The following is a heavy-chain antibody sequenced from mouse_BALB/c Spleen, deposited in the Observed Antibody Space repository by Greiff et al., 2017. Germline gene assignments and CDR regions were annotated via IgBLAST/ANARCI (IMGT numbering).Heavy chain of an antibody. V-gene: IGHV5-17*02. CDR3: ARSHYGSSPWFAY. CDR1: GFTFSSFG. CDR2: ISSGSSTI. D-gene: IGHD1-1*01. J-gene: IGHJ3*01. Sequence: EVHLVESGGGLVQPGGSRKLSCAASGFTFSSFGMHWVRQAPEKGLAWVAYISSGSSTIYYADTVKGRFTISRDNPKNTLFLQMTSLRSEDTAMYYCARSHYGSSPWFAYWGQGTLVTVSA.